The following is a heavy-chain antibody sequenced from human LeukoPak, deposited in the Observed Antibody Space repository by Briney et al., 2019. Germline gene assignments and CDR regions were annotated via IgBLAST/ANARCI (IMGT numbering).Heavy chain of an antibody. CDR2: INIDGSNT. Sequence: PGGSLRLSCAVYGFTFSNYWMYWVRQAPGKGLVWVSGINIDGSNTYYADSVKGRFTISRDNAKNTLFLQMNSLGAEDTAVYYCARDTRRAHDYWGQGTLVSVSS. V-gene: IGHV3-74*01. CDR1: GFTFSNYW. J-gene: IGHJ4*02. CDR3: ARDTRRAHDY.